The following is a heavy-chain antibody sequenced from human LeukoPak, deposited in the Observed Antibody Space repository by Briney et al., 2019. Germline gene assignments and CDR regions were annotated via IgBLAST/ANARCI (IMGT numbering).Heavy chain of an antibody. V-gene: IGHV4-39*01. CDR2: MHYSGTT. Sequence: PSETLSLTCTVSGLSIRSSNNFWGWIRQPPGKGLEWIGSMHYSGTTYYIPSLRSRATISVDTSKNQFSLKLSSVTAADTAVYYCARHEEEDGYNAKTFDFWGQGTLVTVTS. CDR3: ARHEEEDGYNAKTFDF. D-gene: IGHD5-24*01. CDR1: GLSIRSSNNF. J-gene: IGHJ4*02.